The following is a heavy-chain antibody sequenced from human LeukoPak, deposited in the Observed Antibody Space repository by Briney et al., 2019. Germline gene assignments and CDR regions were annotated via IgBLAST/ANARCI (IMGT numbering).Heavy chain of an antibody. D-gene: IGHD2-2*01. CDR3: ARTRFPSCTSASCGDDPFDI. J-gene: IGHJ3*02. CDR2: IKQDGSEK. CDR1: RFTLSNYW. V-gene: IGHV3-7*01. Sequence: GGSLRLSCAASRFTLSNYWMSWVRQTPGKGLEWVANIKQDGSEKFYVDSVKGRFTISRDNAKNSLFLQMNSLRAEDTAVYYCARTRFPSCTSASCGDDPFDIWGQGTTATVS.